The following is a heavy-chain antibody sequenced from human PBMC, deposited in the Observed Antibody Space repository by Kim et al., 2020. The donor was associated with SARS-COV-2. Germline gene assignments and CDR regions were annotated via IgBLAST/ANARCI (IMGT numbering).Heavy chain of an antibody. Sequence: VKGRFTLARETAKNSLYLQMNSLRAEDTAVYYCARHYDSSGYYYLYYFDYWGQGTLVTVSS. V-gene: IGHV3-21*01. D-gene: IGHD3-22*01. CDR3: ARHYDSSGYYYLYYFDY. J-gene: IGHJ4*02.